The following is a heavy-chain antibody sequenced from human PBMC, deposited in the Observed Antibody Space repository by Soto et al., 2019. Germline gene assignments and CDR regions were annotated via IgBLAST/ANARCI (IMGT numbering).Heavy chain of an antibody. D-gene: IGHD3-22*01. Sequence: QEQLVQSGAEVKKPGASVKVSCKASGYTFSGYYIHWLRQAPGQGLEWMGWINPNSGDTNYAQRFQDRVTMTRDTSISTAYMELSRLRSDDTAVYYCARDFQWLLRYYYYFGMDVWGQGTTVTVSS. CDR2: INPNSGDT. J-gene: IGHJ6*02. V-gene: IGHV1-2*02. CDR1: GYTFSGYY. CDR3: ARDFQWLLRYYYYFGMDV.